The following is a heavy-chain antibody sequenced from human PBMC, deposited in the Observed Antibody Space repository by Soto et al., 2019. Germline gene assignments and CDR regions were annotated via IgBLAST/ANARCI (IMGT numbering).Heavy chain of an antibody. J-gene: IGHJ5*01. Sequence: ESGGGLVKPGGSLRLSCAASGFTFSRYWMHWVRQAPGKGLVWVSRINSDGSSTTYADSVKGRFTISRDNAKNTLYLQMNSLRAEDTAVYYCARVPLGDTSGYYWFDSWGQGTLVTVSS. D-gene: IGHD3-22*01. CDR2: INSDGSST. CDR3: ARVPLGDTSGYYWFDS. V-gene: IGHV3-74*02. CDR1: GFTFSRYW.